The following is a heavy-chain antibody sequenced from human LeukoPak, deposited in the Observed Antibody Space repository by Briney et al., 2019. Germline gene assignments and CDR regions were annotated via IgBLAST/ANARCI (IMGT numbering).Heavy chain of an antibody. CDR1: GGSISSHY. D-gene: IGHD3/OR15-3a*01. J-gene: IGHJ2*01. V-gene: IGHV4-59*11. CDR3: ARDAGTGWYFDL. Sequence: SETLSLTCSVSGGSISSHYWSWIRQPPGKGLEWIGYIYYSGSTNYNPSLKSRVTMSVDTSKNQFSLILNSVTAADTALYFCARDAGTGWYFDLWGRGTLVTVSS. CDR2: IYYSGST.